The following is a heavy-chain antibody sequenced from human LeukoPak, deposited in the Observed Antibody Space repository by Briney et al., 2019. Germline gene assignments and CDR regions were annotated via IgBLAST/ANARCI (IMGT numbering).Heavy chain of an antibody. D-gene: IGHD3-10*01. V-gene: IGHV3-74*01. CDR3: ARDGPDFYGSGSYPDF. Sequence: PGGSLRLSCAASGFTFSSHWMHWVRQAPGKGLVWVSRIKSDGSSTNYADSVKGRFTISRDNAKNTLYLQMDSLRAEDTAVYYCARDGPDFYGSGSYPDFWGQGTLVTVSS. CDR1: GFTFSSHW. CDR2: IKSDGSST. J-gene: IGHJ4*02.